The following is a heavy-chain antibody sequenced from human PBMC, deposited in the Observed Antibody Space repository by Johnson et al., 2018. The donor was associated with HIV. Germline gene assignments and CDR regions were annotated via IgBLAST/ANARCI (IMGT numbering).Heavy chain of an antibody. CDR1: GFTFSSYG. CDR2: IRYDGSNK. CDR3: VRGPVDTAMGNDAFDI. J-gene: IGHJ3*02. D-gene: IGHD5-18*01. Sequence: MQLVESGGGVVQPGGSLRLSCAASGFTFSSYGMHWVRQAPGKGLEWVAFIRYDGSNKYYADSVKGRFTISRDNSKNTLYLQMNSRRAEDTAVYYCVRGPVDTAMGNDAFDIWGQGTMVTVSS. V-gene: IGHV3-30*02.